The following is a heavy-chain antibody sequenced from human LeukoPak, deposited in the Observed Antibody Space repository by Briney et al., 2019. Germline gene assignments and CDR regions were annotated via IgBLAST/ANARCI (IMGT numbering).Heavy chain of an antibody. V-gene: IGHV4-61*01. D-gene: IGHD2-21*02. CDR2: VYYMGGT. J-gene: IGHJ4*02. CDR1: GGSVSSGSYY. CDR3: ARYVRTATSKFDF. Sequence: TSETLSLTCTVSGGSVSSGSYYWSWIRQSPGKGLEWIGYVYYMGGTNSNPSLKSRVTISVDTSKNQFSLKLSSVTAADTAMYYCARYVRTATSKFDFWGQGTLVTVSS.